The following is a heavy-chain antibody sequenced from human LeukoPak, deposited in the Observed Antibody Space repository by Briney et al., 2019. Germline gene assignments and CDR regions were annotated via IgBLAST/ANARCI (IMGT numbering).Heavy chain of an antibody. Sequence: SETLSLTCTVSGGSISSSNAYWGWIRQPPGKGLEWIGSIYYSKNTYYNPSLKSRVTISADTSKNQFSLTLGSVSATDTAVYYCASPRGFSYGYFDNWGQGTLVTVPS. V-gene: IGHV4-39*01. D-gene: IGHD5-18*01. J-gene: IGHJ4*02. CDR2: IYYSKNT. CDR3: ASPRGFSYGYFDN. CDR1: GGSISSSNAY.